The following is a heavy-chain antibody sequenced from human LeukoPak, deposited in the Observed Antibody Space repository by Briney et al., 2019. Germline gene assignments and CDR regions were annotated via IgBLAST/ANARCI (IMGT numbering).Heavy chain of an antibody. CDR2: INQDGSEK. CDR1: GFTFDDYW. J-gene: IGHJ4*02. Sequence: GGSLRLSCGASGFTFDDYWMSWVRQAPGQGLEWVANINQDGSEKYYLDSAKGRFTISRDNARNSLYLQVNSLRAEDTAVYYCATSRGSWPHYLDYWGQGTLVTVSS. CDR3: ATSRGSWPHYLDY. V-gene: IGHV3-7*01. D-gene: IGHD6-13*01.